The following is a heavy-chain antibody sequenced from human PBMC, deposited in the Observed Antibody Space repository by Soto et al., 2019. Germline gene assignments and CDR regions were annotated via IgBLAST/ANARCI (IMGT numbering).Heavy chain of an antibody. Sequence: GGSLRLSCTASGFTFGDYAMSWSRQAPGKGLEWVGFIRSKAYSGTTEYAASVKGRFTISRDDSKSIAYLQMNSLKTEDTAVYYCTRGGYYDFWSGPTDENFDYWGQGTLVTVSS. CDR3: TRGGYYDFWSGPTDENFDY. V-gene: IGHV3-49*03. D-gene: IGHD3-3*01. J-gene: IGHJ4*02. CDR1: GFTFGDYA. CDR2: IRSKAYSGTT.